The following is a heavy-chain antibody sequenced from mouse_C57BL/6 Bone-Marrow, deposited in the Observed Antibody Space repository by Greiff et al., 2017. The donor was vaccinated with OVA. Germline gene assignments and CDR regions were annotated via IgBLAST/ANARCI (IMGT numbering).Heavy chain of an antibody. CDR2: IYPRSGNT. Sequence: QVQLKQSGAELARPGASVKLSCKASGYTFTSYGISWVKQRTGQGLEWIGEIYPRSGNTYYNEKFKGKATLTADKSSSTAYMELRSLTSEDSAVYVCARSEGLAWFAYWGQGTLVTVSA. CDR1: GYTFTSYG. J-gene: IGHJ3*01. CDR3: ARSEGLAWFAY. V-gene: IGHV1-81*01.